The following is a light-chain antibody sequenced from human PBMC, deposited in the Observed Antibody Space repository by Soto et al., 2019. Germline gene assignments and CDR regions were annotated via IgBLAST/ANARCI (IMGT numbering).Light chain of an antibody. CDR1: SSDVGGYNS. Sequence: QSVLTQPASVSGSPGQSITISCTGTSSDVGGYNSVSWYQQHPGKAPKLMIYDVSNRPSGVSSRFSGSKSGNTASLTISGLQPEDEADYYCSSYTSSSTPWVFGGGTKLTVL. CDR2: DVS. J-gene: IGLJ2*01. CDR3: SSYTSSSTPWV. V-gene: IGLV2-14*01.